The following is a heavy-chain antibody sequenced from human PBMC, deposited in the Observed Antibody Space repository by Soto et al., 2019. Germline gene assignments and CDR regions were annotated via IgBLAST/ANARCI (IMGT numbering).Heavy chain of an antibody. CDR3: ARSPGDLSSGMDV. Sequence: ALVKVSFNASGYIFTDYHIHWVRQAPGQGLEWLGRINPKSGGSTSYAQKFQGRVTMTRDTSTSTVYMELSSLRSEDTAVYYCARSPGDLSSGMDVWGQGTTVNVSS. V-gene: IGHV1-46*01. CDR1: GYIFTDYH. J-gene: IGHJ6*02. D-gene: IGHD4-17*01. CDR2: INPKSGGST.